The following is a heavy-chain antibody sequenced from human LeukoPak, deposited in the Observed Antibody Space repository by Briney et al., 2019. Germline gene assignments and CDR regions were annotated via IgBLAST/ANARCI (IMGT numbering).Heavy chain of an antibody. CDR3: AKDAPVNIVVVPAANS. D-gene: IGHD2-2*01. Sequence: GGSLRLSCAASGFTYSSYAMSWVRQAPGKGLEWVSAISGSGGSTYYADSVKGRFTISRDNSKNTLYLQMNSLRAEDTAVYYCAKDAPVNIVVVPAANSWGQGTLVTVSS. V-gene: IGHV3-23*01. CDR1: GFTYSSYA. J-gene: IGHJ4*02. CDR2: ISGSGGST.